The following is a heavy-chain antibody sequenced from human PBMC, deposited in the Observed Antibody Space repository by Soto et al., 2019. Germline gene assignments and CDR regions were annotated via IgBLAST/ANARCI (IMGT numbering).Heavy chain of an antibody. D-gene: IGHD3-22*01. CDR2: ISAYNGNT. CDR1: GYTFTSYG. Sequence: GASVKVSCKASGYTFTSYGITWVRQAPGQGLEWMGWISAYNGNTNYAQKLQGRVTMTTDTSTSTAYMELRSLRSDDTAVYYCARGDDYYDSSGYYMKAFDIWGQGTMVTVSS. CDR3: ARGDDYYDSSGYYMKAFDI. V-gene: IGHV1-18*01. J-gene: IGHJ3*02.